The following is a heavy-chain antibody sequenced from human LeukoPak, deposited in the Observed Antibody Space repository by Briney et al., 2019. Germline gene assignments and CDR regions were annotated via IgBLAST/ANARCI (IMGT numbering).Heavy chain of an antibody. CDR3: ARGGDLLWFRELFEITLHY. J-gene: IGHJ4*02. CDR2: INPNSGGT. D-gene: IGHD3-10*01. Sequence: GASVKVSCKASGYTFTGYYMHWVRQAPGQGLEWMGWINPNSGGTNYAQKFQGRVTMTRDTSISTAYMELSRLRSDDTAVYYCARGGDLLWFRELFEITLHYWGQGTLVTVSS. V-gene: IGHV1-2*02. CDR1: GYTFTGYY.